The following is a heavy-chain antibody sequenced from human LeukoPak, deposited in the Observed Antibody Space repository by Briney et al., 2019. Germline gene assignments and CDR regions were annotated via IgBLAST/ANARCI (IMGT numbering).Heavy chain of an antibody. J-gene: IGHJ4*02. Sequence: SETLSLTCTVSGGSISSYYWSWIRQPPGKGLEWVGRIYTGGTTNYNPSLNSRVTMSVDTSKNQFSLKMRSVTAADTAVYYCARANYDGSDYWGQGTLVTVSS. D-gene: IGHD3-22*01. CDR3: ARANYDGSDY. V-gene: IGHV4-4*07. CDR2: IYTGGTT. CDR1: GGSISSYY.